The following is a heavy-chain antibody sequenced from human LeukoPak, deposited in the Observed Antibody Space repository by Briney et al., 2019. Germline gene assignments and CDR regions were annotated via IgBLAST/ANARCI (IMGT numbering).Heavy chain of an antibody. CDR3: AREGRVAVAKDNYYYYYMDV. CDR2: ISSSSSYI. D-gene: IGHD6-19*01. V-gene: IGHV3-21*01. Sequence: GGSLRLSCATSGFTFSSYEMNWVRQAPGKGLEWVSSISSSSSYIYYADSVKGRFTISRDNAKNSLYLQMNSLRAEDTAVYYCAREGRVAVAKDNYYYYYMDVWGKGTTVTVSS. CDR1: GFTFSSYE. J-gene: IGHJ6*03.